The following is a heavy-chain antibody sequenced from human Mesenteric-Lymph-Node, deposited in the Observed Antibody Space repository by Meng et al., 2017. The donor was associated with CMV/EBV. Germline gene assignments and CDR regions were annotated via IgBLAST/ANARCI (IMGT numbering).Heavy chain of an antibody. CDR2: INPNSGDT. CDR1: YTCPGYF. Sequence: YTCPGYFMHWVRQAPGQGLEWMGWINPNSGDTNHAQIFQGRITMTRDTSITTVYMELSSLRSDDTAVYYCARGGYDFWSAKSPFDFWGQGTLVTVSS. J-gene: IGHJ4*02. V-gene: IGHV1-2*02. D-gene: IGHD3-3*01. CDR3: ARGGYDFWSAKSPFDF.